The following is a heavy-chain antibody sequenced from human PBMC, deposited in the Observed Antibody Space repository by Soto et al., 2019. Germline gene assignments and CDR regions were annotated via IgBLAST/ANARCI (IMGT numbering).Heavy chain of an antibody. CDR1: GGTFSTYT. V-gene: IGHV1-69*08. CDR3: AGDPDSHYNDSHAYSYP. J-gene: IGHJ5*02. Sequence: QVQLVQSGAEVKKPGSSVKVSCKASGGTFSTYTITWVRQAPGQGLEWMGRIIPIIGIINYAQKFQGRVTIPADEFTGPXYMELTRLRSDDTAVYYCAGDPDSHYNDSHAYSYPWGQGTLVTVSS. CDR2: IIPIIGII. D-gene: IGHD3-22*01.